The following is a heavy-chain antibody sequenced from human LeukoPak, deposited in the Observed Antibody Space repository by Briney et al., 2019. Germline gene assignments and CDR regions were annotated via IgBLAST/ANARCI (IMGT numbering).Heavy chain of an antibody. Sequence: ASVKVSCTASGYTFTGYYMHWVRQAPGQGLEWMGWINPNSGGTNYAQKFQRRVTMTRDTSISTADMELSRLRSDDTAVYYCARSSSSIAARHGCWGQGTLVTVSS. V-gene: IGHV1-2*02. CDR3: ARSSSSIAARHGC. CDR2: INPNSGGT. D-gene: IGHD6-6*01. J-gene: IGHJ4*02. CDR1: GYTFTGYY.